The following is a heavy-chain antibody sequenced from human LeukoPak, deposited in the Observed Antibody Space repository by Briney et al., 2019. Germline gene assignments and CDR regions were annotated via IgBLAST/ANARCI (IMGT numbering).Heavy chain of an antibody. CDR2: ISYDGSNK. CDR3: AKGGYDNYYYYYVDV. V-gene: IGHV3-30*18. J-gene: IGHJ6*03. D-gene: IGHD5-12*01. Sequence: GRSLRLSCAASGFTFSSYGMHWVRQAPGKGLEWVAVISYDGSNKYYADSVKGRFTISRDNSKNTLYLQMNSLRAEDTAVYYCAKGGYDNYYYYYVDVWGKGTTVTVSS. CDR1: GFTFSSYG.